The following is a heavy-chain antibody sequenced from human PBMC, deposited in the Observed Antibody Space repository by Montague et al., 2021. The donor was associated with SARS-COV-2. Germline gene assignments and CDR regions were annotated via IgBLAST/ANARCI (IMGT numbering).Heavy chain of an antibody. CDR1: GGSFSAYY. V-gene: IGHV4-34*01. J-gene: IGHJ4*02. Sequence: SETLSLTCAVYGGSFSAYYWSWIRQPPGRGLEWIGEINHSGTTNYKSSLESRLSMSVDTSKNQFSLNLSSVTAADTAVYFCSRTYRVTFDFWGQGILVTVSS. CDR2: INHSGTT. CDR3: SRTYRVTFDF. D-gene: IGHD4-23*01.